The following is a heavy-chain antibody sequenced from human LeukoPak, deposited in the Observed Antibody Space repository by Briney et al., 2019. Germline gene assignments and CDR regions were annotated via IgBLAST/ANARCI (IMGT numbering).Heavy chain of an antibody. Sequence: SVKVSCKASGGTFGNYAISWVRQAPGQGLEWMGGIIPILGTANYAPKFQDRVTISMDESTSTSFMELRRLRSEDTAVYYCANGNYYDRSGNHHRIYNWFDPWGQGTLVTVSS. D-gene: IGHD3-22*01. CDR2: IIPILGTA. CDR3: ANGNYYDRSGNHHRIYNWFDP. CDR1: GGTFGNYA. V-gene: IGHV1-69*05. J-gene: IGHJ5*02.